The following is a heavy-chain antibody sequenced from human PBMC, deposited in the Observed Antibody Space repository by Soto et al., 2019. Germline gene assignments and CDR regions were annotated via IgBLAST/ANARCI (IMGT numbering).Heavy chain of an antibody. CDR3: ARDRIAVEFDY. V-gene: IGHV1-2*02. Sequence: ASVKVSCKASGYTFTGYYMHWVRQAPRQGLEWMGWINPNSGGTNYAQKFQGRVTVTRDTSISTAYMELSRLRSDDTAVYYCARDRIAVEFDYWGQGTLVTVSS. CDR2: INPNSGGT. D-gene: IGHD6-19*01. J-gene: IGHJ4*02. CDR1: GYTFTGYY.